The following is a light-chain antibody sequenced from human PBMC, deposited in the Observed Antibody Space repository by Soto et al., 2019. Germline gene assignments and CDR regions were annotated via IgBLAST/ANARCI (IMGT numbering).Light chain of an antibody. J-gene: IGLJ2*01. V-gene: IGLV1-40*01. CDR3: QSYDSSLSVVV. CDR2: GNY. CDR1: TSNIGAGYD. Sequence: QSVLTQPPSVSGAPGQRLTISCTGSTSNIGAGYDVHWYQQFPGTAPKLLIYGNYNRPSGVPDRFSGSKSGTSASLAITGLQTEDEADYYCQSYDSSLSVVVFGGGTKLTVL.